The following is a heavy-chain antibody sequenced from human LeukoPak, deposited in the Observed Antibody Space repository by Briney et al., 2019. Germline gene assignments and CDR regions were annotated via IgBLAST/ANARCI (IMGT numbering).Heavy chain of an antibody. Sequence: PGGSPRLSCAASGFTFSSYGMTWVRQAPGKGLEWVSTTSGSGGNTYYADSVKGRFTISRDNSKNTLYLQMNSLRAGDTAVYYCAKSKQLAPWDYWGQGTLVTVSS. CDR2: TSGSGGNT. D-gene: IGHD1-1*01. V-gene: IGHV3-23*01. CDR1: GFTFSSYG. J-gene: IGHJ4*02. CDR3: AKSKQLAPWDY.